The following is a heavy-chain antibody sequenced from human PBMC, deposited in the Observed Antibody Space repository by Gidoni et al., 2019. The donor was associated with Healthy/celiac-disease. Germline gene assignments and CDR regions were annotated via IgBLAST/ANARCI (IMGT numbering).Heavy chain of an antibody. CDR3: ARGSYDYYGMDV. J-gene: IGHJ6*02. Sequence: RSLRLSCAASGFTFSSYGMHWVRQAPGKGLEWVSVIWYDGSNKYYADSVKGRFTISRDNSKNTLYLQMNSLRAEDTAVYYCARGSYDYYGMDVWGQGTTVTVSS. CDR1: GFTFSSYG. V-gene: IGHV3-33*01. CDR2: IWYDGSNK.